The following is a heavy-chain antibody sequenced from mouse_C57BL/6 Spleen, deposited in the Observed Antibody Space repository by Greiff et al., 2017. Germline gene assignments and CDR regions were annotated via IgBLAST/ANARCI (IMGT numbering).Heavy chain of an antibody. Sequence: LVESVAELVRPGASVKLSCTASGFNIKNTYMHWVKQRPEQGLEWIGRIDPANGNTKYAPKFQGKATITADTSSNTSYLQLSSLTSEDTAIYYCASGTTVVAHFDVWGTGTTVTVAS. D-gene: IGHD1-1*01. CDR2: IDPANGNT. V-gene: IGHV14-3*01. CDR1: GFNIKNTY. CDR3: ASGTTVVAHFDV. J-gene: IGHJ1*03.